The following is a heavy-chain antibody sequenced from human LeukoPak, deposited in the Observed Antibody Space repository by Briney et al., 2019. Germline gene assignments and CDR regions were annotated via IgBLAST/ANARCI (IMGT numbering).Heavy chain of an antibody. CDR2: INPLNGDT. J-gene: IGHJ4*02. Sequence: TWVKVSCKASGYTFIGYYLHWVRQAPGQGLEWMGWINPLNGDTNYAQKFQGRVTMTRDTSITTAYMELSRLKSDDTAVYYCATVRDIVVGGGPYYFDYWGQGTLVTVAS. CDR1: GYTFIGYY. CDR3: ATVRDIVVGGGPYYFDY. V-gene: IGHV1-2*02. D-gene: IGHD2-15*01.